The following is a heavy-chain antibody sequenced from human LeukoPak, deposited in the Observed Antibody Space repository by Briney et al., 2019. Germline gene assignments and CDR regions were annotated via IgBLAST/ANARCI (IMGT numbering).Heavy chain of an antibody. D-gene: IGHD2-15*01. CDR1: GFTFSSHG. CDR2: IRYDGTNR. V-gene: IGHV3-30*02. J-gene: IGHJ4*02. Sequence: GGSLRLSCAASGFTFSSHGMHWVRQAPGKGLEWVAFIRYDGTNRYYADSVRGRFTISRDNSKNTLYLQMNSLRAEDTAVYYCAKDKDSTNWYFDYWGQGTLVTVSS. CDR3: AKDKDSTNWYFDY.